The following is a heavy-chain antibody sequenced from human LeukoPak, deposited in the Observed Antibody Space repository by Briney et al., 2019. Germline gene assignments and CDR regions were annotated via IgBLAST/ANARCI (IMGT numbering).Heavy chain of an antibody. D-gene: IGHD2-2*01. CDR1: GGTLSSYT. CDR2: IIPILGIA. Sequence: SVKVSCKASGGTLSSYTISWVRQAPGQGLEWMGRIIPILGIANYAQKFQGRVTITADKSTSTAYMELSSLRSEDTAVYYCARSDDIVVVPAATRYNWFDPWGQGTLVTVSS. J-gene: IGHJ5*02. CDR3: ARSDDIVVVPAATRYNWFDP. V-gene: IGHV1-69*02.